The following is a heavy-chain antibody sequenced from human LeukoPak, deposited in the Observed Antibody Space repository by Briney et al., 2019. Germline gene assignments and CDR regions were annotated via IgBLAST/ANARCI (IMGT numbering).Heavy chain of an antibody. J-gene: IGHJ4*02. V-gene: IGHV1-2*02. Sequence: ASVKVSCRASGFTFTGYYIHWVRQAPGQGLEWMGYINPHSGDTNSPQKFQGRVTMTTDTSITAVYMELSSLLSDDTAMYYCVREGNELLSKNFDYWGQGTLVTVSS. CDR2: INPHSGDT. D-gene: IGHD2-21*02. CDR3: VREGNELLSKNFDY. CDR1: GFTFTGYY.